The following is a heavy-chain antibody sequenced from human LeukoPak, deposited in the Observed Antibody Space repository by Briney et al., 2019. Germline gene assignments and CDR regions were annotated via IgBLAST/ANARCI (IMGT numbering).Heavy chain of an antibody. Sequence: PGGSLRLSCAASGFTFSNYGMPWVRQAPGKGLEWVAIISYDGSDKYYGDSVKGRFTISRDNSKNTLYLQMNSLRAEDTAVYYCAKVSDHMITFGGLIVFDYWGQGTLVTVSS. CDR3: AKVSDHMITFGGLIVFDY. D-gene: IGHD3-16*02. CDR2: ISYDGSDK. J-gene: IGHJ4*02. V-gene: IGHV3-30*18. CDR1: GFTFSNYG.